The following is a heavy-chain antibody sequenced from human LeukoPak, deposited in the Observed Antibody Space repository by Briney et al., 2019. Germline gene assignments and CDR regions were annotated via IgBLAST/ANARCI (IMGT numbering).Heavy chain of an antibody. V-gene: IGHV3-23*01. Sequence: GGTLRLSCAASGFTFSSYAMSWVRQAPGKGLEWVSTISGSGSSTYCADSVKGRFTISRDNSKNTLYLQMNSLRAEDTAVYYCARRAGAYSHPYDYWGQGTLVTVSS. D-gene: IGHD4/OR15-4a*01. CDR2: ISGSGSST. CDR1: GFTFSSYA. J-gene: IGHJ4*02. CDR3: ARRAGAYSHPYDY.